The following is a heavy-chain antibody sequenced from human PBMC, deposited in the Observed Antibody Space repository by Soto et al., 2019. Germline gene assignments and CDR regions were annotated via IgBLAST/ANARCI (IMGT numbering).Heavy chain of an antibody. CDR2: ISSSSSTI. D-gene: IGHD3-22*01. Sequence: GGSLRLSCAASGFTFSSYSMNWVRQAPGKGLEWVSYISSSSSTIYYADSVKGRFTISRDNAKNSLYLQMNSLRDEDTAVYYCARDAQYYYDSSGESFDYWGQGTLVTVSS. V-gene: IGHV3-48*02. CDR3: ARDAQYYYDSSGESFDY. CDR1: GFTFSSYS. J-gene: IGHJ4*02.